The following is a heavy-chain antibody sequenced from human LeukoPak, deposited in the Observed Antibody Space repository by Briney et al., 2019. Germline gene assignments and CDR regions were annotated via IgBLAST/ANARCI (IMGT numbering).Heavy chain of an antibody. CDR3: ARERNFYYFDY. CDR1: GFTVSSNY. J-gene: IGHJ4*02. CDR2: IYSGGDT. Sequence: QAGGSLRLSCAASGFTVSSNYMSWVRQAPGKGLEWVSVIYSGGDTYYADSVKGRFTISRDNAQNSLFLELNSLRGEDTAVYYCARERNFYYFDYWGQGALVTVSS. V-gene: IGHV3-53*01. D-gene: IGHD3-3*01.